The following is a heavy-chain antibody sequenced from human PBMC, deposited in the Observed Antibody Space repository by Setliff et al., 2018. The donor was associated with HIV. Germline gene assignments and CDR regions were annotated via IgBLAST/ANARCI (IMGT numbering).Heavy chain of an antibody. CDR3: ARWGATYYYDSSAFWGAFDI. CDR2: ISYDGSNK. J-gene: IGHJ3*02. D-gene: IGHD3-22*01. V-gene: IGHV3-30*03. Sequence: GVLRLSCAASGSTFSTYGTHWVRQAPGKGLEWVAVISYDGSNKYYADSVKGRFTISRDNSKNTLYLQMNSLRAEDTAVYYCARWGATYYYDSSAFWGAFDIWGQGTMVTVSS. CDR1: GSTFSTYG.